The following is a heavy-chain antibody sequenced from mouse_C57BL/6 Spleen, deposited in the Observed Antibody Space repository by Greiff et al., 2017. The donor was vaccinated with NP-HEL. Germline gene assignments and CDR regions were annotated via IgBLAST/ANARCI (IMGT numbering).Heavy chain of an antibody. CDR3: AREGDDYDAFDY. V-gene: IGHV5-9*01. Sequence: EVMLVESGGGLVKPGGSLKLSCAASGFTFSSYTMSWVRQTPEKRLEWVATISGGGGNTYYPDSVKGRFTISRDNAKNTLYLQMGSLRSEDTALYYCAREGDDYDAFDYWGQGTTLTVSS. J-gene: IGHJ2*01. D-gene: IGHD2-4*01. CDR2: ISGGGGNT. CDR1: GFTFSSYT.